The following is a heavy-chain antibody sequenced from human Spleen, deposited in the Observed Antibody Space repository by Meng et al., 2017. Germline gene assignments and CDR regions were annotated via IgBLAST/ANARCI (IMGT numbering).Heavy chain of an antibody. J-gene: IGHJ6*02. D-gene: IGHD6-19*01. Sequence: GESLKISCAASGFTFSSYDMHRVRQATGKGPEWVSAIGTAGDKYYPGSVKGRFTISRENAKNSLYLQMNSLRAGDTAVYYCARGDALGLSSGWYEGHYYYGMDVWGQGTTVTVSS. CDR3: ARGDALGLSSGWYEGHYYYGMDV. CDR1: GFTFSSYD. V-gene: IGHV3-13*01. CDR2: IGTAGDK.